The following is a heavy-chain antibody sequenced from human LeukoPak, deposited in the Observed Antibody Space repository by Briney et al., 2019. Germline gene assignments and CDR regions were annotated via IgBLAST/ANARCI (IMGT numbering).Heavy chain of an antibody. J-gene: IGHJ3*02. CDR3: ARDLEFPYYGSGNDAFDI. D-gene: IGHD3-10*01. CDR1: GGSISSYY. V-gene: IGHV4-59*01. Sequence: PSETLSLTCTVSGGSISSYYWSLIRQPPGKGLEWIGYIYYSGSTNYNPSLKSRVTISVDTSKNQFSLKLSSVTAADTAVYYCARDLEFPYYGSGNDAFDIWGQGTMVTVSS. CDR2: IYYSGST.